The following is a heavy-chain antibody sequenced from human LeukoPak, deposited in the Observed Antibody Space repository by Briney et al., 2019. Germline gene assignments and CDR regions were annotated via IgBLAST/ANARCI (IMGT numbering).Heavy chain of an antibody. Sequence: GSLRLSCAASGFTFSSYAMNWVRQAPGKGLEWVSCIGSRGSSIYYADSVKGRFTISRDNAKNSLYLQMNSLRAEDTAVYYCARVGGCSGGSCYATQGDAFDIWGQGTMVTVSS. CDR1: GFTFSSYA. V-gene: IGHV3-21*01. J-gene: IGHJ3*02. CDR3: ARVGGCSGGSCYATQGDAFDI. CDR2: IGSRGSSI. D-gene: IGHD2-15*01.